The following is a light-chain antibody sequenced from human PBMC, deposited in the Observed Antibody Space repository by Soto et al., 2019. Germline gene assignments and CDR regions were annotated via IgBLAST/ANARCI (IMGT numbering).Light chain of an antibody. CDR1: QSLNSGS. CDR3: QQFGSLLGT. V-gene: IGKV3-20*01. J-gene: IGKJ1*01. Sequence: EIVLTQSPGTLSLSPGVRATLSCRASQSLNSGSLAWYQQKPGQAPRLLIYVASTRATGIPDRFSGSGSETDFTLTISSMEPEELSVYYSQQFGSLLGTFGQGTKVEIK. CDR2: VAS.